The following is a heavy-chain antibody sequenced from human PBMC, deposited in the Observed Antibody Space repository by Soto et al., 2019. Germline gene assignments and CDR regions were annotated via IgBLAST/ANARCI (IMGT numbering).Heavy chain of an antibody. Sequence: SETLSLTCTVSGGSVSSGSNYWNWIRQPPEKGLEWIGYIYYTGSTNYNPSLKSRVTISLDTSKNQFSLKLSSVAAADTAVYHCARDRWFDPWGQGTLVTVSS. V-gene: IGHV4-61*01. CDR1: GGSVSSGSNY. J-gene: IGHJ5*02. CDR3: ARDRWFDP. CDR2: IYYTGST.